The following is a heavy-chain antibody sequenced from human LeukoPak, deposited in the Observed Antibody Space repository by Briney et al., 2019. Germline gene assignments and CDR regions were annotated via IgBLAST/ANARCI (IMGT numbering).Heavy chain of an antibody. D-gene: IGHD3-3*01. Sequence: SETLSLTCAVYGGSFSAYYWSWLRQTPGKGLEWIGEINQSGSADHNPSLKSRVTISVDTSKNQFTLEMSSVTAADTAVYYCALDLTPFYDFWSSYYGYWGEGTLVTVSS. CDR1: GGSFSAYY. J-gene: IGHJ4*02. CDR2: INQSGSA. CDR3: ALDLTPFYDFWSSYYGY. V-gene: IGHV4-34*01.